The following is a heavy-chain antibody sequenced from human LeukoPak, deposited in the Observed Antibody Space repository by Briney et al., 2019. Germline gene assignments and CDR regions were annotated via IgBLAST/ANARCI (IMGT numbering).Heavy chain of an antibody. CDR2: INHSGST. CDR3: ARGAMITFGGVIVNYYYYYMDV. J-gene: IGHJ6*03. CDR1: GGSFSGYY. Sequence: PSETLSLTCAVYGGSFSGYYWSWIRQPPGKGLEWIGEINHSGSTNYNPSLKSRVTISVDTSKNQFSLKLSSVTAADTAVYYCARGAMITFGGVIVNYYYYYMDVWGKGTTVTISS. V-gene: IGHV4-34*01. D-gene: IGHD3-16*02.